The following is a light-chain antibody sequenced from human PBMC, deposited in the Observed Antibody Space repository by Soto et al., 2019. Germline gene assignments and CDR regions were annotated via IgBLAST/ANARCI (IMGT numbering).Light chain of an antibody. J-gene: IGLJ3*02. CDR3: TSFTTPSTWV. V-gene: IGLV2-14*01. Sequence: QSALTQPASVSGFPGQSITISCIGTIRDVGGYNFVSWYQQYPGKAPKLMIHQVTVRPSGVSDRFSCSKSANTAFLTISGLQAEDEGDYYCTSFTTPSTWVFGGGTKLTVL. CDR1: IRDVGGYNF. CDR2: QVT.